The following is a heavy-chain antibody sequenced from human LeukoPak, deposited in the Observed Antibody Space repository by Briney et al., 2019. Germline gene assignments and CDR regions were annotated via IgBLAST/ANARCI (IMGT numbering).Heavy chain of an antibody. CDR2: ISAYNGNT. J-gene: IGHJ4*02. V-gene: IGHV1-18*01. CDR1: GYTFTSYG. CDR3: ARDSKGYNFFDY. D-gene: IGHD2-2*02. Sequence: ASVKVSCKASGYTFTSYGISWVRQAPGQGLEWMGWISAYNGNTNYAQKLQGRVTMTTDTSTSTAYMELRSLKSDGTAVYYCARDSKGYNFFDYWGQGTLVTVSS.